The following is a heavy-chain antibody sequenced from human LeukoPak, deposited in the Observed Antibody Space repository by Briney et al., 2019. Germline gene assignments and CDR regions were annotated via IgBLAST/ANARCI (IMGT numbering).Heavy chain of an antibody. CDR1: GFSLSSYA. CDR2: TSSSDDGR. J-gene: IGHJ4*02. D-gene: IGHD2-15*01. CDR3: AKAPVTSCRGAFCYPFDS. Sequence: GGSLRLSCTVSGFSLSSYAMSWVRRAPGKGLEWVSATSSSDDGRYYADSVRGRFTISRDNSRNTMYLQMNSLRAEDAAVYYCAKAPVTSCRGAFCYPFDSWGQGTLVTVSS. V-gene: IGHV3-23*01.